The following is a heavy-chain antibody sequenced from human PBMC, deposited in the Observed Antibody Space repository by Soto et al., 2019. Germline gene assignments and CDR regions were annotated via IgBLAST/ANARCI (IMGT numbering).Heavy chain of an antibody. D-gene: IGHD4-17*01. V-gene: IGHV1-18*01. CDR2: TSANNDAT. CDR3: AKNMAHGDYDDY. CDR1: GYNFNTYG. Sequence: ASVKVSFKTSGYNFNTYGITWVRQAPGQGLEWMGWTSANNDATHYSQKLQGRLTLTTDTSAATAHMELRSLRSDDTAIYYCAKNMAHGDYDDYWGQGTLVTVSS. J-gene: IGHJ4*02.